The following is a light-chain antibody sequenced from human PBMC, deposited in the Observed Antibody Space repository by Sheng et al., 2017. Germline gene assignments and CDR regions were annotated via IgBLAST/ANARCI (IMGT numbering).Light chain of an antibody. CDR3: GTWDTTLSVVI. J-gene: IGLJ2*01. Sequence: QSVLTQPPSVSAAPGQRVTISCSGSSSNIENNYVSWYQQFPGTAPKLLILYTDKRPSGIPDRFSGSKSGTSATLGITGLQTGDEADYYCGTWDTTLSVVIFGGGTRLTVL. CDR1: SSNIENNY. V-gene: IGLV1-51*01. CDR2: YTD.